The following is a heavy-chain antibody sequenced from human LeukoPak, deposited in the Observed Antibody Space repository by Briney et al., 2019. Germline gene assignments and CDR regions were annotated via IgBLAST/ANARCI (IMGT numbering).Heavy chain of an antibody. V-gene: IGHV4-39*01. CDR3: ARHQRDVVVVPAAIRVYNWFDP. CDR2: IYYSGSA. D-gene: IGHD2-2*02. J-gene: IGHJ5*02. CDR1: GGSISNNCYF. Sequence: SETLSLTCTVSGGSISNNCYFWGWIRQPPGKGLEWIGSIYYSGSAYYNPSLKSRVTISVDTSKNQFSLKLTSVTASDTAVYYCARHQRDVVVVPAAIRVYNWFDPWGQGTLVTVSS.